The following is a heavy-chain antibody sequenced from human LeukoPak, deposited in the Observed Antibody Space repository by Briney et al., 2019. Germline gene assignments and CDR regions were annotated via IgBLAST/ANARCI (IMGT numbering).Heavy chain of an antibody. CDR2: IYHSGST. D-gene: IGHD6-13*01. V-gene: IGHV4-4*02. CDR1: DISISSGYW. J-gene: IGHJ4*02. Sequence: SETLSLTCAVSDISISSGYWWSWVRQPPGKGLEWIGEIYHSGSTNYNPSLKSRVTISVDKSKNQFSLKLSSVTAADTAVYYCARGGISIVALDYWGQGTLVTVSS. CDR3: ARGGISIVALDY.